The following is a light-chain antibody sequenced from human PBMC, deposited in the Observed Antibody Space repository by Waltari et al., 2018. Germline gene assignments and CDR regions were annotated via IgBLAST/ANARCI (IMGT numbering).Light chain of an antibody. CDR3: QSHDSSHYV. V-gene: IGLV1-40*01. Sequence: QSVLTQPPSVSGAPGQRVTISCTGSSSNIGACYDVHWYQQLPGTAPKLLIYANTNRPSGVPDRFSGSKSGTSASLAITGLQAEDEADYYCQSHDSSHYVFGTGTKVTVL. CDR1: SSNIGACYD. J-gene: IGLJ1*01. CDR2: ANT.